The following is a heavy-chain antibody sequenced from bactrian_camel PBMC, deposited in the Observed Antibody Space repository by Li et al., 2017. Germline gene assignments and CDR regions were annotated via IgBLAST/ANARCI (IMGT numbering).Heavy chain of an antibody. CDR2: ITSDASES. D-gene: IGHD6*01. Sequence: VQLVESGGTSVQPGGSLRLSCAASVFTSTSSEFTFSSAWMYWVRQAPGKGLDFVSTITSDASESYYADSVKDRFTISRDNAENTVYLQMDSLKSEDTALYYCATDLIGWSGSFNYWGQGTQVTVS. J-gene: IGHJ4*01. CDR1: EFTFSSAW. V-gene: IGHV3S6*01. CDR3: ATDLIGWSGSFNY.